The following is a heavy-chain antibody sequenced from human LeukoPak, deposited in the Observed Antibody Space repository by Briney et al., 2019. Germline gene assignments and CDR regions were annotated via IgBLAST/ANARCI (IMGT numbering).Heavy chain of an antibody. J-gene: IGHJ4*02. CDR1: GFTVSSNY. CDR2: IYSRGNT. Sequence: GGSLRLSCAASGFTVSSNYMSWVRQAPGKGLEWVSVIYSRGNTYYADSVKGRFTISRDNSKNTLYLQMNGLRAEDTAVYYCAGCSGYDSLRASPYWGQGTLVTVSS. V-gene: IGHV3-53*01. CDR3: AGCSGYDSLRASPY. D-gene: IGHD5-12*01.